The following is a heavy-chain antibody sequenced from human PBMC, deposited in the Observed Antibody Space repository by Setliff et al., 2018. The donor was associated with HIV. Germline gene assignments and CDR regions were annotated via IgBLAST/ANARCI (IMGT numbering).Heavy chain of an antibody. Sequence: PSETLSFTCAVYGGSLSSSYWTWIRQAPGKGLEWIGEINHSGTANYNPSLKSRVTMSLDRSKRQFSLKLTSLTAADTAVYYCAGLSDFLDYWGLGNLVTVS. D-gene: IGHD2-21*01. J-gene: IGHJ4*02. CDR3: AGLSDFLDY. V-gene: IGHV4-34*01. CDR2: INHSGTA. CDR1: GGSLSSSY.